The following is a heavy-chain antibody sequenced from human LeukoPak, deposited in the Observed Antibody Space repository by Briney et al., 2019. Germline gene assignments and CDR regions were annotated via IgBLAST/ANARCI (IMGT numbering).Heavy chain of an antibody. CDR3: AREGDYYDSSGSTPGGQDDAFDI. CDR1: GYTFTSYG. J-gene: IGHJ3*02. Sequence: ASVKVSCKASGYTFTSYGISWVRQAPGQGLEWMGWINPNSGGTNYAQKFQGRVTMTRDTSISTAYMELSRLRSDDTAVYYCAREGDYYDSSGSTPGGQDDAFDIWGQGTMVTVSS. D-gene: IGHD3-22*01. CDR2: INPNSGGT. V-gene: IGHV1-2*02.